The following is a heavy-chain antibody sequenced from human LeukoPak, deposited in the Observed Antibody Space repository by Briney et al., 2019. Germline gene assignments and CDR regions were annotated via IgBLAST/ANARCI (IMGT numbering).Heavy chain of an antibody. D-gene: IGHD3-3*01. CDR3: ARESFWSGYPDY. J-gene: IGHJ4*02. CDR1: GGSISSYY. CDR2: IYTSGST. Sequence: SETLSLTCTVSGGSISSYYWSWIRQPAGKGLEWIGRIYTSGSTDYNPSLKSRVTMSVDTSKNQFSLKLSSVTAADTAVYYCARESFWSGYPDYWGQGTLVTVSS. V-gene: IGHV4-4*07.